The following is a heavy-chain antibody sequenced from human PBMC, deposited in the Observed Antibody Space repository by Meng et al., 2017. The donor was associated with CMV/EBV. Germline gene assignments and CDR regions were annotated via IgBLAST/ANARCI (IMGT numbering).Heavy chain of an antibody. D-gene: IGHD5-18*01. V-gene: IGHV3-30-3*01. CDR1: GFTFSSYA. J-gene: IGHJ4*02. Sequence: VESGGGLFQPRKSLRLSCAASGFTFSSYAMEWVRQAPGKGLEWVAVISYDGSNKYYADSVKGRFTISRDNSKNTLYLQMNGLRAEDTAVYYCARAGDTAMGPPDYWGQGTLVTVSS. CDR2: ISYDGSNK. CDR3: ARAGDTAMGPPDY.